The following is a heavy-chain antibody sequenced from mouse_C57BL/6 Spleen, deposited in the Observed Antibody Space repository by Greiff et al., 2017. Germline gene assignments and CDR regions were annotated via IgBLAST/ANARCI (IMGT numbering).Heavy chain of an antibody. Sequence: QVTLKVCGPGILQPSQTLSLTCSSSGFSLSTFGMGVGWLRQPSGKGLDWMAHTWWDDDKYYNPVLKSRPSISEDTSKNQVFLKIANGGTADTATYYDARPFTTKDYYAMDYWGQGTTVTVSS. J-gene: IGHJ4*01. CDR2: TWWDDDK. V-gene: IGHV8-8*01. D-gene: IGHD1-1*01. CDR3: ARPFTTKDYYAMDY. CDR1: GFSLSTFGMG.